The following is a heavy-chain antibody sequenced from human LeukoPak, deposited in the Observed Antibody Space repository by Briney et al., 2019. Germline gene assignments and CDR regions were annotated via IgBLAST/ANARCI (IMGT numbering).Heavy chain of an antibody. CDR3: ARGSSGYYYG. V-gene: IGHV4-59*08. CDR2: MYYSGST. CDR1: GGSISSDY. J-gene: IGHJ3*01. Sequence: SETLSLTCTVSGGSISSDYWSWIRQSPGKGLEWIGHMYYSGSTNYNPSLKSRVTISLDTSNNQFSLRLTSMTAADTAVYYCARGSSGYYYGWGQGTMVTVSS. D-gene: IGHD3-22*01.